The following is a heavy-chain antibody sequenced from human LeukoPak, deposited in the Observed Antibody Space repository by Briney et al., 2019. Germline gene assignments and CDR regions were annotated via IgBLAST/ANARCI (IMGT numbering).Heavy chain of an antibody. V-gene: IGHV3-30*04. J-gene: IGHJ6*03. CDR1: GFTFSSYA. CDR3: ARGSGDIESVPAVLGRRYYYYYYMDV. Sequence: GRSLRLSCAASGFTFSSYAMHWVRQAPGKGLEWVAVISYDGNNKDYADSVKGRFTISRDNSKNTLYLQMNSLRAEDTAVYYCARGSGDIESVPAVLGRRYYYYYYMDVWGKGTTVTVSS. CDR2: ISYDGNNK. D-gene: IGHD2-2*01.